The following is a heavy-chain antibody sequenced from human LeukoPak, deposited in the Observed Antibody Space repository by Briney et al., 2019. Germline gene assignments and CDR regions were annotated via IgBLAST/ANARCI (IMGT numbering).Heavy chain of an antibody. CDR1: GGSISSHY. J-gene: IGHJ6*03. V-gene: IGHV4-59*11. CDR3: AREGSSSTSCQGYYYYMDV. CDR2: IYYSGST. Sequence: PSETLSLTSTVSGGSISSHYWSWIRQPPGKGLEWIGYIYYSGSTNYNPSLRSRVTISVDTSKNQFSLKLSSVTAADTAVYYCAREGSSSTSCQGYYYYMDVWGKGTTVTVSS. D-gene: IGHD2-2*01.